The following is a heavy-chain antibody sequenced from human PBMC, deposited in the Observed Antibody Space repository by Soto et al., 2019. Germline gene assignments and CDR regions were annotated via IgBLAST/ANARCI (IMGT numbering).Heavy chain of an antibody. V-gene: IGHV3-23*01. CDR1: GFNFRSYA. Sequence: GGSLRLSCAASGFNFRSYAMGWVRQAPGKGLEWVSAISGSAGSTYYADSVKGRFTISRDNAKNTLYLQMNRLRAEDTAVYYCVRGDKGGFDLWGQGTTVTVSS. CDR2: ISGSAGST. D-gene: IGHD2-21*02. J-gene: IGHJ3*01. CDR3: VRGDKGGFDL.